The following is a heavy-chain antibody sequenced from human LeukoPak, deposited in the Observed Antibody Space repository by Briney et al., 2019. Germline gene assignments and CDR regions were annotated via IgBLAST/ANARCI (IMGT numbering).Heavy chain of an antibody. V-gene: IGHV3-7*01. J-gene: IGHJ4*02. CDR3: ARDRRNYYDSSGYSDY. D-gene: IGHD3-22*01. CDR2: IKQDGSEK. Sequence: GGSLRLSCAASGFTFSSYWMSCVRQAPGKGLEWVANIKQDGSEKYYVDSVKGRFTISRDNAKNSLYLQMNSLRAEDTAVYYCARDRRNYYDSSGYSDYWGQGTLVTVSS. CDR1: GFTFSSYW.